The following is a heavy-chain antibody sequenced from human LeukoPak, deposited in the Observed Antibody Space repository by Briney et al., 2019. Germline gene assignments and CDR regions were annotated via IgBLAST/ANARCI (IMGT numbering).Heavy chain of an antibody. D-gene: IGHD3-10*01. CDR3: ARQSYGSGSYSNPNWFDP. J-gene: IGHJ5*02. V-gene: IGHV4-34*01. CDR1: GGSFSGYY. CDR2: INHSGST. Sequence: SETLSLTCAVYGGSFSGYYWSWIRQPPGKGLEWIGEINHSGSTNYNPSLKSRVTISVDTSKSQFSLKLSSVTAADTAVYYCARQSYGSGSYSNPNWFDPWGQGTLVTVSS.